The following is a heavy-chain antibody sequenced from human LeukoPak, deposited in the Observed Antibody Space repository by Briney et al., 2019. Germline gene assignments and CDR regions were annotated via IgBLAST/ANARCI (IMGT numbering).Heavy chain of an antibody. CDR2: ISSSGSTI. J-gene: IGHJ4*02. D-gene: IGHD1-20*01. CDR1: GFTFSDYY. CDR3: ARPYNWNDDLPSY. V-gene: IGHV3-11*04. Sequence: GGSLRLSCAASGFTFSDYYMSWIRQAPGKGLGWVSYISSSGSTIYYADSVKGRFTISRDNAKNSLYLQMNSLRAEDTAVYYCARPYNWNDDLPSYWGQGTLVTVSS.